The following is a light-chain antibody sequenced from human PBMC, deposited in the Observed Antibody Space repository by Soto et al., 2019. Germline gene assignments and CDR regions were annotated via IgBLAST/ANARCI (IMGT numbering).Light chain of an antibody. CDR3: QQRSNWPPKIT. Sequence: EIVVTQSPATLSVSPGERVTLSCRASQSVRNKVAWYQQKPGQAPRLLIYDASNRATGIPARFSGSGSGTDFTLTISSLKPEDFAVYYCQQRSNWPPKITFGQGTRLEIK. V-gene: IGKV3-11*01. CDR2: DAS. J-gene: IGKJ5*01. CDR1: QSVRNK.